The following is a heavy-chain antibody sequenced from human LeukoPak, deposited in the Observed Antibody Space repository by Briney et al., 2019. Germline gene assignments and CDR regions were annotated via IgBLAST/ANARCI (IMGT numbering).Heavy chain of an antibody. V-gene: IGHV3-21*01. CDR3: ARDKKRCSGGSCYYYYMDV. J-gene: IGHJ6*03. Sequence: GGSLRLSCAASGFTFSSYSMNWVRQAPGKGLEWVSSISSSSSYIYYADSVKGRFTISRDNAKNSLYLRMNSLRAEDTAVYYCARDKKRCSGGSCYYYYMDVWGKGTTVTVSS. CDR2: ISSSSSYI. D-gene: IGHD2-15*01. CDR1: GFTFSSYS.